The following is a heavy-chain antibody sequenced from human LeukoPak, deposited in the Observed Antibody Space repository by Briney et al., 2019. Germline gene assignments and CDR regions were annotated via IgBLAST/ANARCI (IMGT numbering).Heavy chain of an antibody. CDR3: ASGDYGDPPLNY. CDR1: GYTFTSYY. V-gene: IGHV1-46*01. CDR2: INPSGGST. Sequence: ASVKVSCKASGYTFTSYYMHWVRQAPGQGLEWMGIINPSGGSTSYAQKFQGRVTMTRDMSTSTVYMELSRLRSDDTAAYYCASGDYGDPPLNYWGQGTLVTVSS. J-gene: IGHJ4*02. D-gene: IGHD4/OR15-4a*01.